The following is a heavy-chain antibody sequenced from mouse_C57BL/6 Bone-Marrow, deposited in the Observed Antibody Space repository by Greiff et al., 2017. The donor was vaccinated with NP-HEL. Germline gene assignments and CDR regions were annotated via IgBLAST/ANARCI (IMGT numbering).Heavy chain of an antibody. Sequence: QVQLQQPGAELVKPGASVTLSCKASGYTFTSYWMQWVKQRPGQGLEWIGEIDPSDSYTNYNQKFKGKATLTVDTSSSTAYMQLSSLTSEDSAVYYCAREGITTVVARGAMDYWGQGTSVTVSS. CDR2: IDPSDSYT. CDR1: GYTFTSYW. V-gene: IGHV1-50*01. J-gene: IGHJ4*01. D-gene: IGHD1-1*01. CDR3: AREGITTVVARGAMDY.